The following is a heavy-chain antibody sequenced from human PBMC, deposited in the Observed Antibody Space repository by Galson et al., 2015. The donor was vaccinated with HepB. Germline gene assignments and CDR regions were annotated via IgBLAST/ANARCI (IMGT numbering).Heavy chain of an antibody. J-gene: IGHJ4*02. V-gene: IGHV3-30*18. CDR2: ISYDGSNK. CDR1: GFTFSNYG. CDR3: AKDPYLNVALVVTMAAFDH. D-gene: IGHD3-22*01. Sequence: SLRLSCAASGFTFSNYGMHWVRQAPGKGLEWVAVISYDGSNKYYADSVKGRFTISRDNAKNTLYLQMNSLRAEDPALYYCAKDPYLNVALVVTMAAFDHWGQGTLVTVSS.